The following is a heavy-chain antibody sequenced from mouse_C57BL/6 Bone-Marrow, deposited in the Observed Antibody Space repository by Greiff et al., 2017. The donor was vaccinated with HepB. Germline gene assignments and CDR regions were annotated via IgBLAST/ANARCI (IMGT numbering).Heavy chain of an antibody. D-gene: IGHD1-1*01. J-gene: IGHJ2*01. CDR1: GFTFSSYA. V-gene: IGHV5-4*01. CDR3: ARDNYGTYYWDY. CDR2: ISDGGSYT. Sequence: EVKLMESGGGLVKPGGSLKLSCAASGFTFSSYAMSWVRQTPEKRLEWVATISDGGSYTYYPDNVKGRFTISRDNAKNNLYLQMSHLKSEDTAMYYCARDNYGTYYWDYGGQGTTITVSS.